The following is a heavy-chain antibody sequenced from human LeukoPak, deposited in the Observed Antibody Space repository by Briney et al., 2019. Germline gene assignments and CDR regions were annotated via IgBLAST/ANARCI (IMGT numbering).Heavy chain of an antibody. CDR2: IYTSGST. V-gene: IGHV4-4*07. CDR3: ARIGINSGYSKAFDI. Sequence: SETLSLTCTVSGGSISSYYWSWIRRPAGKGLEWIGRIYTSGSTNYNPSLKSRVTMSVDTSKNQFSLKLSSVTAADTAVYYCARIGINSGYSKAFDIWGQGTMVTVSS. J-gene: IGHJ3*02. D-gene: IGHD3-22*01. CDR1: GGSISSYY.